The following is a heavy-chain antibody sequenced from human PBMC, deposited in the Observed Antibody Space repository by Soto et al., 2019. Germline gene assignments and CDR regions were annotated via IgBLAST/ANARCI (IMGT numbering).Heavy chain of an antibody. CDR2: INAGNGNT. V-gene: IGHV1-3*01. Sequence: ASVKVSCKACGYTFTSYAMHWVRQAPGQRLEWMGWINAGNGNTKYSQKFQGRVTITRDTSTSTAYMELSSLRSDDTAVYYCARDSWWEHFGSRSGPDYWGQGTLVTVSS. CDR1: GYTFTSYA. D-gene: IGHD1-26*01. J-gene: IGHJ4*02. CDR3: ARDSWWEHFGSRSGPDY.